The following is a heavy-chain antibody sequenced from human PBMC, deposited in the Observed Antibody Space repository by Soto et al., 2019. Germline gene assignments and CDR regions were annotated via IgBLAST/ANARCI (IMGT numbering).Heavy chain of an antibody. V-gene: IGHV3-23*01. Sequence: DVQLLESGGGLVQPGGSLRLSCAASGFTFGSYAMTWVRQAPGEGLEWVSTISGSGGNTYYADSVKGRFTISRDNSKNTLYLQMNSLRAEDTAVYYCASVGGSYRAPLYYFDYWGQGSLVTVSS. CDR3: ASVGGSYRAPLYYFDY. J-gene: IGHJ4*02. CDR1: GFTFGSYA. CDR2: ISGSGGNT. D-gene: IGHD1-26*01.